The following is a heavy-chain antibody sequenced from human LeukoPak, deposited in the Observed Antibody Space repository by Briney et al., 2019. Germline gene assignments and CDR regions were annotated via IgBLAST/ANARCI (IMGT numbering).Heavy chain of an antibody. CDR2: ISGSGGST. CDR1: GFTFSSYA. V-gene: IGHV3-23*01. CDR3: ARGGTRYCSGGSCYSGWDY. J-gene: IGHJ4*02. Sequence: QPGGSLRLSCAASGFTFSSYAMSWVRQAPGKGLEWVSAISGSGGSTYYADSVKGRFTISRDNAKNTLYLQMNSLRAEDTAVYYCARGGTRYCSGGSCYSGWDYWGQGTLVTVYS. D-gene: IGHD2-15*01.